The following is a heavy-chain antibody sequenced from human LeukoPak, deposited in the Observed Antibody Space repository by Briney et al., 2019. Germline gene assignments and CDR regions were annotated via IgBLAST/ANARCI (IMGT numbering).Heavy chain of an antibody. CDR2: ISYDGGNK. V-gene: IGHV3-30-3*01. D-gene: IGHD3-22*01. Sequence: GGSLRLSCAASGFTFSSYAMHWVRQAPGKGLEWVAVISYDGGNKYYADSVKGRFTISSDNSKNTLYLQMNSLRAEDTAVYYCVRSVDSSGYYPYYFDYWGQGTLVTVSS. CDR1: GFTFSSYA. CDR3: VRSVDSSGYYPYYFDY. J-gene: IGHJ4*02.